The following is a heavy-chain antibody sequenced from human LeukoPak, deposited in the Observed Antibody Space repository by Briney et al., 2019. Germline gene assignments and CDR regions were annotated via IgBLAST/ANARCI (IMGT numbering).Heavy chain of an antibody. J-gene: IGHJ6*03. CDR1: GFTFSSYS. V-gene: IGHV3-21*01. D-gene: IGHD4-17*01. CDR3: ARCPLSSLYGYYYYMDV. Sequence: GGSLRLSCAASGFTFSSYSMNWVRQAPGKGLEWVSSISSSSSYIYFADSVKGRFTISRDNAKNSLYLQMNSLRAEDTAVYYCARCPLSSLYGYYYYMDVWGKGTTVTVSS. CDR2: ISSSSSYI.